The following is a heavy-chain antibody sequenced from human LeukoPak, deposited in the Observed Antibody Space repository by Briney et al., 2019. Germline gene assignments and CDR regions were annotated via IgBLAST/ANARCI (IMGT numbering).Heavy chain of an antibody. J-gene: IGHJ6*02. CDR1: GFTVNGNY. CDR3: EAWIESQVVDV. V-gene: IGHV3-53*01. D-gene: IGHD5-12*01. CDR2: IYSSGGT. Sequence: GGSLRLSCAASGFTVNGNYMSWVRQAAGKGLEWASVIYSSGGTFYADSVKGRFTISRDNSKNTLYLQMHSLRAEDTAVYYCEAWIESQVVDVWGQGTTVSVSS.